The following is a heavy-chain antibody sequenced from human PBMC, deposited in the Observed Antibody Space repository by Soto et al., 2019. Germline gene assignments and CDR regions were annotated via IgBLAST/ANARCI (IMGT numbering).Heavy chain of an antibody. D-gene: IGHD3-10*01. Sequence: SETLSLTCTVSGGSVSSGSHYWSWIRQPPGKGLEWIGYIYYRGSTNYNPSLKSRVTISADTSKNQFSLKLSSVTAADTAVYYCARARGAETARDYWGQGTLVTVSS. CDR3: ARARGAETARDY. CDR1: GGSVSSGSHY. V-gene: IGHV4-61*01. J-gene: IGHJ4*02. CDR2: IYYRGST.